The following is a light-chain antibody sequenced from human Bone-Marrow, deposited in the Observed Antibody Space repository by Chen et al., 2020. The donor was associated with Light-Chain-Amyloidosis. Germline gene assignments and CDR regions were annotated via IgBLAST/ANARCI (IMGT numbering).Light chain of an antibody. CDR3: QQYGSSLMYT. CDR2: GAS. Sequence: EIVLTQSPGTLSLYPGERATLSCRASQSVSSSYLAWCQQKPGQAPRLLIYGASSRATGIPDRFSGSGSGTDFTLTISRLEPEDFAVYYCQQYGSSLMYTFGQGTKLEIK. V-gene: IGKV3-20*01. J-gene: IGKJ2*01. CDR1: QSVSSSY.